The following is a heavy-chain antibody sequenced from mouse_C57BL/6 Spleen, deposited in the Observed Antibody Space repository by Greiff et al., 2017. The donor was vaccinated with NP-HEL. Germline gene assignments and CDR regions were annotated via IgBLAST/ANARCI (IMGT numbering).Heavy chain of an antibody. CDR3: ARHGVVARHDY. J-gene: IGHJ2*01. CDR1: GFTFSSYG. Sequence: EVQGVESGGDLVKPGGSLKLSCAASGFTFSSYGMSWVRQTPDKRLEWVATISSGGSYTYYPDSVKGRFNISRDNAKNTLYLQMSSLKSEDTAMYYCARHGVVARHDYWGQGTTLTVSS. CDR2: ISSGGSYT. V-gene: IGHV5-6*01. D-gene: IGHD1-1*01.